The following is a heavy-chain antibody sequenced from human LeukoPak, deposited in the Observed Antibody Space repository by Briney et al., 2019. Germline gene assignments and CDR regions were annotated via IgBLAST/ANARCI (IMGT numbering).Heavy chain of an antibody. D-gene: IGHD6-6*01. CDR1: GYTFTSYA. Sequence: ASVKVSCKASGYTFTSYAMHWVRQAPGQRLEWMGWINAGNGNTKYSQKFQGRVTITRDTSASTAYMELSSLRSEDTAVYYCARDSSSGTGYYHYYYGMDVWGQGTTVTVSS. V-gene: IGHV1-3*01. CDR2: INAGNGNT. J-gene: IGHJ6*02. CDR3: ARDSSSGTGYYHYYYGMDV.